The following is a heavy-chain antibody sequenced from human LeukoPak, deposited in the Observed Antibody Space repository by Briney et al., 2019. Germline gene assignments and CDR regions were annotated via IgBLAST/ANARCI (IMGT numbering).Heavy chain of an antibody. J-gene: IGHJ4*02. D-gene: IGHD6-13*01. CDR1: GFTFSSYW. CDR2: IKYDGSEK. CDR3: ARDIEAAGLFLDY. V-gene: IGHV3-7*01. Sequence: GGSLRLSCAASGFTFSSYWMTWVRQAPGKGLEWVANIKYDGSEKDYMDSVKGRFTISRDNAKNSLYLQMNSLRAEDTAVYYCARDIEAAGLFLDYWGQGTLVAVSS.